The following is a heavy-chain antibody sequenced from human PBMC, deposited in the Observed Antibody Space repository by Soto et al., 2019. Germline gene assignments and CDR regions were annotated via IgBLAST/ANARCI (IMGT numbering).Heavy chain of an antibody. J-gene: IGHJ4*02. V-gene: IGHV3-30*18. CDR3: AKDRGVEVTTRFFAY. CDR1: GFTFSSYG. Sequence: QVQLVESGGGVVQPGRSLRLSCAASGFTFSSYGMHWVRQAPGKGLEWVAVISYDGRNKNYADSVKGRFTISSDNSKNTLYLQMNSLRAEDTAVYYCAKDRGVEVTTRFFAYWGQGTLVTVSS. CDR2: ISYDGRNK. D-gene: IGHD4-17*01.